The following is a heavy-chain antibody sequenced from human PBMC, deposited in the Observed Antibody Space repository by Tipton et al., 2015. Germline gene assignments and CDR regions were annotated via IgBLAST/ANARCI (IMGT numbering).Heavy chain of an antibody. CDR3: ASPSLPHDRGDYYFQS. CDR1: GGSISSSSYY. Sequence: TLSLTCTVSGGSISSSSYYWAWIRQPPGKGLEWIGSLYFSGSTYYNPSLKSRVTISIDRFKIQFSLKLSSVTAADTAVYYCASPSLPHDRGDYYFQSWGQGSLVTVSS. D-gene: IGHD2-21*02. CDR2: LYFSGST. V-gene: IGHV4-39*01. J-gene: IGHJ4*02.